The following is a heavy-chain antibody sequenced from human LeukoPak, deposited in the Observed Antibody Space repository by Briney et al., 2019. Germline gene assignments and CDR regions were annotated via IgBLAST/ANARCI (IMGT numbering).Heavy chain of an antibody. Sequence: ASVKVSCKTSGYTFTGYYMHWVRQAPGQGLEWMGRINPSGGSTSHAQKFQGRVTMTRDTSASTVYMELSSLRSEDTAVYYCASVYKHGMDVWGQGTTVTVSS. V-gene: IGHV1-46*01. CDR2: INPSGGST. J-gene: IGHJ6*02. D-gene: IGHD5-24*01. CDR1: GYTFTGYY. CDR3: ASVYKHGMDV.